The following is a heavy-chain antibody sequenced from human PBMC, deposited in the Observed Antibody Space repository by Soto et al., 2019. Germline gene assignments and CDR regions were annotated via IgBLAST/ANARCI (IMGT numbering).Heavy chain of an antibody. J-gene: IGHJ4*02. CDR3: ARVAYCGGDCYLFDY. V-gene: IGHV4-59*01. CDR2: IYYSGST. CDR1: GGSISSYY. Sequence: SETLSLTCTVSGGSISSYYLSWIRQPPGKGLEWIGYIYYSGSTNYNPSLKSRVTISVDTSKNQFSLKLSSVTAADTAVYYCARVAYCGGDCYLFDYWGQGTLVTVSS. D-gene: IGHD2-21*02.